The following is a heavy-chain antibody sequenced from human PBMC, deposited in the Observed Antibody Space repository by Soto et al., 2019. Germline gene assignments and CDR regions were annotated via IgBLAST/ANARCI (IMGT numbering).Heavy chain of an antibody. D-gene: IGHD3-10*01. Sequence: SVKVSCKASGGTFSSYSISWVRQAPGQGLEWMGGINPIFGTTNYAQKFQGRVTIVTDESTSTAYMELSSLRSEDTAVYFCARAIGNQIDYWGQGTLVTVSS. J-gene: IGHJ4*02. CDR3: ARAIGNQIDY. CDR1: GGTFSSYS. CDR2: INPIFGTT. V-gene: IGHV1-69*05.